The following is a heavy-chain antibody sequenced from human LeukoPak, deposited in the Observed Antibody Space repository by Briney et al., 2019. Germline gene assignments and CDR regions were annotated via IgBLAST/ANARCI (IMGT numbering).Heavy chain of an antibody. V-gene: IGHV3-9*01. CDR1: GFTFDDYA. Sequence: GGSLRLSCAASGFTFDDYAMHWVRQAPGKGLEWVSGISWNSGSIGYADSVKGRFTISRDNAKNSLHLQMNSLRAEDTALYYCAKDIGHSSSWYVNAFDIWGQGTMVTVSS. D-gene: IGHD6-13*01. J-gene: IGHJ3*02. CDR2: ISWNSGSI. CDR3: AKDIGHSSSWYVNAFDI.